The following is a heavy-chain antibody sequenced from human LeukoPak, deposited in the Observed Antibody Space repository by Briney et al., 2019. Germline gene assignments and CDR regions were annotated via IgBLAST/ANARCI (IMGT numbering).Heavy chain of an antibody. D-gene: IGHD3-3*01. V-gene: IGHV1-2*02. CDR1: GYTFTGYY. Sequence: GASVKVSCKASGYTFTGYYMHWVRQAPGQGLEWMGWINPNSGGTNYAQKFQGRVTMTRGTSISTAYMELSRLRSDDTAVYYCARSYYDFWSGYSSRVLDYWGQGTLVTVSS. CDR3: ARSYYDFWSGYSSRVLDY. CDR2: INPNSGGT. J-gene: IGHJ4*02.